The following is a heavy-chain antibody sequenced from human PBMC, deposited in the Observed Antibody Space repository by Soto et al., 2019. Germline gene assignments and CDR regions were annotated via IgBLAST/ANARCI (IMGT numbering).Heavy chain of an antibody. CDR1: GYTFTSYG. CDR3: ARSQYYDILTGPPAYFDY. D-gene: IGHD3-9*01. Sequence: ASVMVSCKASGYTFTSYGISWVRQAPGQGLEWMGWISAYNGNTNYAQKLQGRVTMTTDTSTSTAYMELRSLRSDDTAVYYCARSQYYDILTGPPAYFDYWGQGTLVTVSS. CDR2: ISAYNGNT. V-gene: IGHV1-18*01. J-gene: IGHJ4*02.